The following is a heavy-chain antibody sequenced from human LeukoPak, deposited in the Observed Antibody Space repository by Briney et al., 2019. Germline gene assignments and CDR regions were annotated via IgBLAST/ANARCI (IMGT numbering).Heavy chain of an antibody. V-gene: IGHV4-39*07. J-gene: IGHJ4*02. CDR3: ARGDFWSGYYTDY. Sequence: PSETLSLTCTVSGGSISSSSYYWGWIRQPPGKGLEWIGSIYYSGSTYYNPSLKSRVTISVDTSKNQFSLKLSSVTAADTAVYYCARGDFWSGYYTDYWGQGTLVTVSS. D-gene: IGHD3-3*01. CDR1: GGSISSSSYY. CDR2: IYYSGST.